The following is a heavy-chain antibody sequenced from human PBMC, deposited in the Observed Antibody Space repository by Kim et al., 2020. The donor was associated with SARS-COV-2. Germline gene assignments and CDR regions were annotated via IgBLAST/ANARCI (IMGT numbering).Heavy chain of an antibody. D-gene: IGHD2-8*02. CDR1: GYTFTDYA. CDR3: ARDLFHTGFEY. CDR2: INAGNGNI. J-gene: IGHJ4*02. Sequence: ASVKVSCKASGYTFTDYAIQWVRQAPGQGLEWMVWINAGNGNIKYSQKFQGRAALTWDTSASTAYMELRALTSEDTATYYCARDLFHTGFEYWGQGALVTVSS. V-gene: IGHV1-3*01.